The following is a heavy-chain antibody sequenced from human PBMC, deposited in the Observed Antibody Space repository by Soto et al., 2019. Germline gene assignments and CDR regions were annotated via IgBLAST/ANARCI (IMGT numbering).Heavy chain of an antibody. CDR3: AMGRVDWLDY. CDR2: MNPNSGNT. V-gene: IGHV1-8*01. J-gene: IGHJ4*02. CDR1: GYTFTSYD. Sequence: QVQLVQSGAEVKKPGASVKVSCKASGYTFTSYDINWVRQATGQGLEWMGWMNPNSGNTGYAQKFQGRVTMTRNTSIRTAYTQLSSLRSEHTAVYYGAMGRVDWLDYWGQGTPVTVSS. D-gene: IGHD3-9*01.